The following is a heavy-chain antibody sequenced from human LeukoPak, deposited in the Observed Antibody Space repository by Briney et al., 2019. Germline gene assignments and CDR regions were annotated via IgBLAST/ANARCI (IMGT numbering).Heavy chain of an antibody. V-gene: IGHV3-21*01. D-gene: IGHD5-24*01. CDR1: GFTFSSYS. J-gene: IGHJ4*02. CDR3: ARVGEKAFHLWPEIDY. Sequence: GGSLRLSCAASGFTFSSYSMNWARQAPGKGLEWASSISSSSSYIYYADSVKGRFTISRDNAKKSLYLQMNSLRAEDTAVYYCARVGEKAFHLWPEIDYWGQGTLVTVSS. CDR2: ISSSSSYI.